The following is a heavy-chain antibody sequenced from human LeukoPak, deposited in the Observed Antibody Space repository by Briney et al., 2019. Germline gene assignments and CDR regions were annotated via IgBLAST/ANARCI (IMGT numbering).Heavy chain of an antibody. Sequence: ASVKVSCKASGYTFTGYYMHWVRQAPGQGLEWMGWINPNSGGTNYAQKFQGRVTMTRDTSISTAYMELSRLRSDDTAVYCCATSHSSSWPLDGMDVWGQGTTVTVSS. J-gene: IGHJ6*02. D-gene: IGHD6-13*01. CDR1: GYTFTGYY. CDR2: INPNSGGT. V-gene: IGHV1-2*02. CDR3: ATSHSSSWPLDGMDV.